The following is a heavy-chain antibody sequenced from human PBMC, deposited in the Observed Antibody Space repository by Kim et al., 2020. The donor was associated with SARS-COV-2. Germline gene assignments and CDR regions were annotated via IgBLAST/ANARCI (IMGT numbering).Heavy chain of an antibody. J-gene: IGHJ5*02. CDR2: SNT. Sequence: SNTRYSPTFQGKVTNPADKSISTAYLQWSSLKASDTAMYYCARRDDWFDPWGQGTLVTVSS. V-gene: IGHV5-51*01. CDR3: ARRDDWFDP.